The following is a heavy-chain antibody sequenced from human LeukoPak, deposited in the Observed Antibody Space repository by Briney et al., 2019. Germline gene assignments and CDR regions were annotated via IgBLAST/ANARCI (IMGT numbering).Heavy chain of an antibody. CDR2: INPYGSTT. CDR3: ARDQGYSSSWPYFDY. D-gene: IGHD6-13*01. CDR1: GYTFTSFY. Sequence: ASVKVSCKTSGYTFTSFYIHWVRQAPGQGLEWMGIINPYGSTTTYAEKFQGRVTMTRDTSTSTVYMELSSLRSDDTAVYYCARDQGYSSSWPYFDYWGQGTLVTVSS. V-gene: IGHV1-46*01. J-gene: IGHJ4*02.